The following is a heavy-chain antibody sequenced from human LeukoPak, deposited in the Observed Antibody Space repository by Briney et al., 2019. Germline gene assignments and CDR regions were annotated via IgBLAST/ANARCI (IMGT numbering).Heavy chain of an antibody. V-gene: IGHV4-31*03. Sequence: SETLSLPCTVSGGSISSGGYYWSWIRQHPGKGLEWIGYVYYCGSTYYNPSLKSRLTISLDTSKNQFSLKLSSVSAADTAVYYCARGGVDSSSSGGDYYYYMDVWGKGSTVTVSS. CDR1: GGSISSGGYY. D-gene: IGHD6-6*01. CDR2: VYYCGST. J-gene: IGHJ6*03. CDR3: ARGGVDSSSSGGDYYYYMDV.